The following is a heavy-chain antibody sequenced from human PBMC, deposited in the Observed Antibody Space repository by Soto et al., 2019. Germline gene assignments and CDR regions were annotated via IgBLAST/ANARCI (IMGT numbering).Heavy chain of an antibody. D-gene: IGHD6-13*01. Sequence: VRQAPGQGLEWMGWISAYNGNTNYAQKLQGRVTMTADTSTSTAYMELRSLRSDDTAVYYCARDKQQLDPWGQGTLVTVSS. CDR2: ISAYNGNT. CDR3: ARDKQQLDP. V-gene: IGHV1-18*01. J-gene: IGHJ5*02.